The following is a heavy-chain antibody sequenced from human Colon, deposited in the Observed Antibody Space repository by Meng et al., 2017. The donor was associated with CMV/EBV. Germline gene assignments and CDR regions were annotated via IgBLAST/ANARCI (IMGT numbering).Heavy chain of an antibody. CDR2: IIPGLGAA. CDR3: VRGGALRSPLWAFDI. V-gene: IGHV1-69*05. D-gene: IGHD1-26*01. Sequence: SGDNFVKFVLSWVRQATRQGLEWMGGIIPGLGAAHPSQKFGDRIVITTDETTATGYMEMTRLTFDDTAVYYSVRGGALRSPLWAFDIWGQGTLVTVSS. J-gene: IGHJ3*02. CDR1: GDNFVKFV.